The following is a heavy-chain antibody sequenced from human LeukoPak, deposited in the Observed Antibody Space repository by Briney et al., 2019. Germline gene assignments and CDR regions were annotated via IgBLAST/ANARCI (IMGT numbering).Heavy chain of an antibody. D-gene: IGHD2-2*01. V-gene: IGHV3-11*06. Sequence: GGSLRLSCAASEFTFSDYDMSWIRQAPGKGLEWVSYISSSGRYKYYADSVKGRFTISRDNSKNTLDLQMNSLRAEDTAVYFCAKDAYQHYMDVWGEGTTVTVSS. CDR2: ISSSGRYK. CDR1: EFTFSDYD. J-gene: IGHJ6*03. CDR3: AKDAYQHYMDV.